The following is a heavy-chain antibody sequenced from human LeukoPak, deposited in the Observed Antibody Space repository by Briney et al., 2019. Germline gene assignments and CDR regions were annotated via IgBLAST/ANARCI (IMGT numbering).Heavy chain of an antibody. J-gene: IGHJ4*02. D-gene: IGHD3-10*01. CDR3: ARDFRRYGSGSLESYYFDY. Sequence: KSSETLSLTCTVSGGSISSYYWSWIRQPPGKGLEWIGYIYYSGSTNYNPSLKSRVTISVDTSKNQFSLKLSSVTAADTAVYYCARDFRRYGSGSLESYYFDYWGQGTLVTVSS. V-gene: IGHV4-59*12. CDR1: GGSISSYY. CDR2: IYYSGST.